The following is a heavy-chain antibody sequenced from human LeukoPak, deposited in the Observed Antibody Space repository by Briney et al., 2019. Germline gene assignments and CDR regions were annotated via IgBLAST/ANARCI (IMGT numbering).Heavy chain of an antibody. CDR1: GVTFSIDE. CDR2: ISSSGSTI. D-gene: IGHD3-22*01. Sequence: PGGALRLSCAASGVTFSIDEMNWGREAPGKGLEWVSYISSSGSTIYYADSVKGGVTISRENAKNSRCLQIYSVRAEDKAVYYCARASRSSGYYIPSGYWGQGPLVTVSS. J-gene: IGHJ1*01. CDR3: ARASRSSGYYIPSGY. V-gene: IGHV3-48*03.